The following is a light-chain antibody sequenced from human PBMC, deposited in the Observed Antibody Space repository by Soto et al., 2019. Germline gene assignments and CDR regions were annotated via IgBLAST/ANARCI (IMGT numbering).Light chain of an antibody. J-gene: IGKJ4*01. CDR2: GAS. V-gene: IGKV1-12*01. CDR1: QDVGKW. CDR3: QQYNNWPLT. Sequence: DIQMTQSPPSVSASVGDRVTITCRASQDVGKWLAWYQQKPGKAPTLLIHGASSLQSGVPPRYSGSGYGTDFTLTISSLQPEDFAVYYCQQYNNWPLTFGGGTKVDIK.